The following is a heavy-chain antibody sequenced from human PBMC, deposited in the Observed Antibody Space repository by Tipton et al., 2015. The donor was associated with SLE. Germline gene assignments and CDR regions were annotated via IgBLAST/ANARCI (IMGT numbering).Heavy chain of an antibody. CDR3: AKEGWVPITMTFWYFEL. Sequence: SLRLSCAASGFTFSSYGMHWVRQAPGKGLEWVAVIWYDGSNKYYADSVKGRFTISRDNSKNTLYLQMNSLRAEDTAVYYCAKEGWVPITMTFWYFELWGRGTLVTVSA. CDR2: IWYDGSNK. CDR1: GFTFSSYG. V-gene: IGHV3-33*06. J-gene: IGHJ2*01. D-gene: IGHD3-22*01.